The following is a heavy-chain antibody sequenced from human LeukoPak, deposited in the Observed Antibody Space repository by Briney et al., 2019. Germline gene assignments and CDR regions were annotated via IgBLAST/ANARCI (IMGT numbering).Heavy chain of an antibody. CDR3: ARERGYYDNSGYLPTTYFQH. CDR2: ISGSGGSCGRT. V-gene: IGHV3-23*01. Sequence: PGGSLRLSCEASGYTFKGYGLTWVRQAPGKGLEWVSGISGSGGSCGRTYYADSVRGRFTISRDSSEKTLYLQMNSLRAEDTAVYYCARERGYYDNSGYLPTTYFQHWGQGTLVTVSS. J-gene: IGHJ1*01. D-gene: IGHD3-22*01. CDR1: GYTFKGYG.